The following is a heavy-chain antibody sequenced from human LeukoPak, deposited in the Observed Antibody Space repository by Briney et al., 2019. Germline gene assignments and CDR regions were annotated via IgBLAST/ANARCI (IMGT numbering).Heavy chain of an antibody. D-gene: IGHD2-2*01. CDR3: AWICTSNICSLDY. CDR1: GYTFTSYA. J-gene: IGHJ4*02. V-gene: IGHV1-18*01. CDR2: ISPFNGNT. Sequence: VPTVKASCTASGYTFTSYAISWVRQAPGQGLECMGWISPFNGNTNYAQNLQGRVTLTTDTSTSTAYLELRSLRSDDTAVYYCAWICTSNICSLDYWGQGTLVTVSS.